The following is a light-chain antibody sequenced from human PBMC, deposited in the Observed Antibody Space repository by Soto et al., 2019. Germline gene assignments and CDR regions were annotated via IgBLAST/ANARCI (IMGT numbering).Light chain of an antibody. CDR1: QSISSY. V-gene: IGKV1-39*01. CDR3: QQSYSTPFT. CDR2: AAS. J-gene: IGKJ3*01. Sequence: DIQMTQSPSSLSASVGDRVTITCRASQSISSYLNWYQQKPGKAPKLLIYAASSLQSGVPSRFSGSGSGTDFTLTISSLQPEDFATYYCQQSYSTPFTSGPGTKGDIK.